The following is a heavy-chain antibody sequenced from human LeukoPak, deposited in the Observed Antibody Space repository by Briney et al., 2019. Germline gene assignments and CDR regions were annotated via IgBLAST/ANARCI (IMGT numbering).Heavy chain of an antibody. CDR2: ISSSSSYI. J-gene: IGHJ3*02. Sequence: GRSLRLSCAASGFTFSSYSMNWVRQAPGKGLEWVSSISSSSSYIYYADSVKGRFTISRDNAKNSLYLQMNSLRAEDTAVYYCARDVITGTLRAFDIWGQGTMVTVSS. V-gene: IGHV3-21*01. CDR3: ARDVITGTLRAFDI. D-gene: IGHD1-7*01. CDR1: GFTFSSYS.